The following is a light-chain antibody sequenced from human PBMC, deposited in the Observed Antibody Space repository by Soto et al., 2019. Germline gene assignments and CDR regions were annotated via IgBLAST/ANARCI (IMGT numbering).Light chain of an antibody. J-gene: IGKJ2*01. Sequence: EIVLTQSPATLSLSPGERATLSCRASQSLSTYLAWYQQKPGQAPRLLIYDASNRATGIPARFSGSGSGTDFTLTISSLEPEDFAVYYCLQDYNYPYTFGQGTKLEIK. V-gene: IGKV3-11*01. CDR2: DAS. CDR1: QSLSTY. CDR3: LQDYNYPYT.